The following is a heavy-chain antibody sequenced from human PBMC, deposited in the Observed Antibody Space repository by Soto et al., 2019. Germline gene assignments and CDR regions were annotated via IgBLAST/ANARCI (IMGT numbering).Heavy chain of an antibody. CDR2: INHSGST. J-gene: IGHJ4*02. Sequence: SETLSLTCAVYGGSFSGYYWSWIRQPPGKGLEWIGEINHSGSTNYNPSLKSRVTISVDTSKNQFSLKLSSVTAADTAVYYCARGLIFSRIQLRRGRFDYWGQGTLVTVSS. CDR1: GGSFSGYY. CDR3: ARGLIFSRIQLRRGRFDY. V-gene: IGHV4-34*01. D-gene: IGHD5-18*01.